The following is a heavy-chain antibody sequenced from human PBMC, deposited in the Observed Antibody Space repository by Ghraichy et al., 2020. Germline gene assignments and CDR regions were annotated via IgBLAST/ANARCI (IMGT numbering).Heavy chain of an antibody. D-gene: IGHD4-17*01. CDR1: GFTFSTYD. CDR3: AKERYRTTVTTRYNWFDP. J-gene: IGHJ5*02. Sequence: GGSLRLSCAASGFTFSTYDMSWVRQAPGKGLEWVSAISGSGGSTYYEDSVKGRFTISRDNSKNTLYLQMNSLRAEDTAVYYCAKERYRTTVTTRYNWFDPWGQGTLVTVSS. CDR2: ISGSGGST. V-gene: IGHV3-23*01.